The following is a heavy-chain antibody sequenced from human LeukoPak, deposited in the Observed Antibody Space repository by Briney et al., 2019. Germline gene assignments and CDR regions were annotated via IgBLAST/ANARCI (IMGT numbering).Heavy chain of an antibody. Sequence: SQTLSLTCTVSGGSISSGGYYWSWIRQHPGKGLEWIGYIYYSGSTYYNPSLKSRVTISVDTSKNQFSLKLNSVTAADTAVYYCARNSCGGDCYSTPAEYFQHWGQGTLVTVSS. D-gene: IGHD2-21*02. CDR3: ARNSCGGDCYSTPAEYFQH. CDR2: IYYSGST. CDR1: GGSISSGGYY. J-gene: IGHJ1*01. V-gene: IGHV4-31*03.